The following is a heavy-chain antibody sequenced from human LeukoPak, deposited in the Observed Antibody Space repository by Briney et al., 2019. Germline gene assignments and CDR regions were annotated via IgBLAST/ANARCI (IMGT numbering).Heavy chain of an antibody. CDR2: INHSGST. Sequence: MPSETLSLTCAVYGGSFSGYYWSWIRQPPGKGLEWIGEINHSGSTNYNPSLKSRVTISVDTSKNQFSLKLSSVTAADTAVYYCARVVGYYPYNWFDPWGQGTLVTVSS. J-gene: IGHJ5*02. V-gene: IGHV4-34*01. CDR3: ARVVGYYPYNWFDP. CDR1: GGSFSGYY. D-gene: IGHD1-26*01.